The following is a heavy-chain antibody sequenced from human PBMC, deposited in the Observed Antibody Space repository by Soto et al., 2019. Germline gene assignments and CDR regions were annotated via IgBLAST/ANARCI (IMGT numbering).Heavy chain of an antibody. CDR1: GFTVSSNY. CDR2: IYSGGST. CDR3: ARGGYYYDSSGYYEAATFDY. D-gene: IGHD3-22*01. J-gene: IGHJ4*02. Sequence: EVQLVETGGGLIQPGGSLRLSCAASGFTVSSNYMSWVRQAPGKGLEWVSVIYSGGSTYYADSVKGRFTISRDNSKNTLYLQMNSLRAEDTAVYYCARGGYYYDSSGYYEAATFDYWGQGTLVTVSS. V-gene: IGHV3-53*02.